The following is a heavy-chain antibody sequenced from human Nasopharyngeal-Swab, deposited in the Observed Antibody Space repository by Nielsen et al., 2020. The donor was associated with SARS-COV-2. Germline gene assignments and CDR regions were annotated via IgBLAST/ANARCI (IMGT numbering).Heavy chain of an antibody. D-gene: IGHD6-19*01. CDR1: GYTFTGYY. V-gene: IGHV1-2*04. J-gene: IGHJ3*02. CDR2: INPNGGGT. CDR3: ARTGTVAGPGTAFDI. Sequence: ASVKVSCKASGYTFTGYYMHWVRQAPGQGLEWMGWINPNGGGTNYAQKFQGWVTMTRDTSISTAYMELSRLRSDDTAVYYCARTGTVAGPGTAFDIWGQGTMVTVSS.